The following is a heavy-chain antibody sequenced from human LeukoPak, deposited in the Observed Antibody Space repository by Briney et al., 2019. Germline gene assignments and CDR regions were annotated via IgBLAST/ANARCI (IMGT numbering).Heavy chain of an antibody. D-gene: IGHD1-26*01. CDR2: IYGSGVSI. CDR3: AKDLGWELPAEAY. V-gene: IGHV3-23*01. J-gene: IGHJ4*02. Sequence: GGSLRLSCVASGFTFKSYVMNWVRQAPGKGLEWLATIYGSGVSISYADSVKGRFTISRDDSNNTLYLQMNSLRAEDTAMYYCAKDLGWELPAEAYWGQGILVTVSS. CDR1: GFTFKSYV.